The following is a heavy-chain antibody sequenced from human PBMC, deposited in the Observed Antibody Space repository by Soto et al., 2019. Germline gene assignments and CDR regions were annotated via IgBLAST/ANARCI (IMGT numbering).Heavy chain of an antibody. CDR2: ISYDGSNK. D-gene: IGHD5-18*01. V-gene: IGHV3-30-3*01. Sequence: QVQLVESGGGVVQPGRSLRLSCAASGFTFSSYAMHWVRQAPGKGLGWVAVISYDGSNKYYADSVKGRFTISRDNSKNTLYLQMNSVRAEDTAVYYCAREARGGYSYGAFDYWGQGTLVTVSS. CDR3: AREARGGYSYGAFDY. CDR1: GFTFSSYA. J-gene: IGHJ4*02.